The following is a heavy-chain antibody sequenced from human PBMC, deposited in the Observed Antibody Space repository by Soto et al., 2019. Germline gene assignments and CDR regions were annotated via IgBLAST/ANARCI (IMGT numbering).Heavy chain of an antibody. CDR1: GFSLTNGRMG. CDR2: FFSDAER. Sequence: SGPTLVNPTETLTLTCSVSGFSLTNGRMGVSWIRQPPGKALEWLAHFFSDAERSYSTSMQSRLNMYKDSSGSQLVLTRTNMAPADTATYFCARMDGDYNYYGLDVWGHGIAVTASS. J-gene: IGHJ6*02. D-gene: IGHD4-17*01. V-gene: IGHV2-26*01. CDR3: ARMDGDYNYYGLDV.